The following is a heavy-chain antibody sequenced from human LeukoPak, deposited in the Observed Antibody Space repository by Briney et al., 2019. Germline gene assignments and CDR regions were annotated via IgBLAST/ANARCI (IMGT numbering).Heavy chain of an antibody. CDR1: GITFSNYA. CDR2: ISGSAHKI. V-gene: IGHV3-23*01. Sequence: GGSLRLSCVASGITFSNYAVSWARQAPEKGLDWVSVISGSAHKIRYADSVKGRFTISRDNSENIVYLQMNNLRVEDTAVYYCAGRPTGYSSGYIHWGQGTLVTVSS. CDR3: AGRPTGYSSGYIH. J-gene: IGHJ4*02. D-gene: IGHD5-18*01.